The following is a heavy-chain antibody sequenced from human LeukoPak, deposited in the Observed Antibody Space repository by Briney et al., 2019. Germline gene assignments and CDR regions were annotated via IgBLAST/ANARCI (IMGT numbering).Heavy chain of an antibody. Sequence: PGGSLRLSCAASGFTVSSNYMSWVRQAPGKGLEWVSVIYSGGSTYYADSVKGRFTISRDNSKNTLYLQMNSLRAEDTAVYYCVWDSSGYYSANYWGQGTLVTVSS. CDR3: VWDSSGYYSANY. J-gene: IGHJ4*02. V-gene: IGHV3-53*01. CDR1: GFTVSSNY. CDR2: IYSGGST. D-gene: IGHD3-22*01.